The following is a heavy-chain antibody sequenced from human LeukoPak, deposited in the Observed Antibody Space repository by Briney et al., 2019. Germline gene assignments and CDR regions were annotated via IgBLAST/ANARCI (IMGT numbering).Heavy chain of an antibody. D-gene: IGHD2-15*01. CDR3: ARVGAAFDY. J-gene: IGHJ4*02. Sequence: PSETLSLTCGVFNGSLIDYYWTWIRQRPGKGLEWIGEINHSGSTNYSPSLKSRVTISVATSKNQFSLKVGSVTAADTAVYYCARVGAAFDYWGQGTLVTVSS. CDR2: INHSGST. CDR1: NGSLIDYY. V-gene: IGHV4-34*01.